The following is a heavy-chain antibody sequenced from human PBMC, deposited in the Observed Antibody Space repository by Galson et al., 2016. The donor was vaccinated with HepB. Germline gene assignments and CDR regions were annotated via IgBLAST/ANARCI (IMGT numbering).Heavy chain of an antibody. CDR2: ILYDGSQK. J-gene: IGHJ6*04. CDR3: AKGSPGTALSSSLYGMDV. CDR1: GFSFSNYA. D-gene: IGHD6-6*01. V-gene: IGHV3-30*18. Sequence: SLRLSCAASGFSFSNYAIHWVRQAPGKGLEWVAVILYDGSQKFYQNSVKGRFIISRDNANNTLYLQMNSLRGDDTAVYYCAKGSPGTALSSSLYGMDVWGKGTTVTVSS.